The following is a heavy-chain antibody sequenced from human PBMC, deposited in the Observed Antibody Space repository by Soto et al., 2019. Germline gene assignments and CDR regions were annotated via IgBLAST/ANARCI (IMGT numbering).Heavy chain of an antibody. D-gene: IGHD1-26*01. J-gene: IGHJ5*02. Sequence: GASVKVSCKASGYTFTGNFVHWVRQAPGQGLEWMAWINPNSGDTKYAQKFQGRVTMTRATSISTAYMELSTLTSDDTAVYYCARGAGSYSLDPWGRGTLVTVSS. CDR1: GYTFTGNF. V-gene: IGHV1-2*02. CDR3: ARGAGSYSLDP. CDR2: INPNSGDT.